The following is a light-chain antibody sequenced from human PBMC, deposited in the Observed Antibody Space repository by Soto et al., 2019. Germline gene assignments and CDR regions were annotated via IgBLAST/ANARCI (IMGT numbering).Light chain of an antibody. CDR3: QQYDSWPRT. V-gene: IGKV3-15*01. CDR2: GAS. J-gene: IGKJ1*01. Sequence: EIVMTQSPATLSVSPGERATLSCRASQSVSTHLAWYQHKPGQAPRLLMYGASTRDTGVPARFSGSGSGTEFTLTLSSRQSEDFAVYYCQQYDSWPRTFGQGTKVEIK. CDR1: QSVSTH.